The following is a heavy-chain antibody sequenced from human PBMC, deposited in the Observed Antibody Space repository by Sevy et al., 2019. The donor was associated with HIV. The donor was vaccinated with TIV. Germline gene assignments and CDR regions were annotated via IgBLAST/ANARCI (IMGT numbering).Heavy chain of an antibody. D-gene: IGHD3-10*01. CDR2: INHSGST. V-gene: IGHV4-34*01. Sequence: SETLSLTCAVYGGSFSGYYWSWIRQPPGKGLEWIGEINHSGSTNDNPSLKSRVTISVDTSKNQFSLKLSSVTAADTAVYYCARVWQSGFDYWGQGTLVTVSS. J-gene: IGHJ4*02. CDR3: ARVWQSGFDY. CDR1: GGSFSGYY.